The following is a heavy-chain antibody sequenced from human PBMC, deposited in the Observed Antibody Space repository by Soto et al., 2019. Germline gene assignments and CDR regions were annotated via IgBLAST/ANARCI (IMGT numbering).Heavy chain of an antibody. Sequence: QVQLVESGGGVVQPGRSLRLSCAASGFTFSSYAMHWVRQAPGKGLEWVAVISYDGSNKYYADSVKGRFTISRDNSXNXXYLQMNSLRAEDTAVYYCARVPKSRYSGYGLGTDYWGQGTLVTVSS. CDR2: ISYDGSNK. D-gene: IGHD5-12*01. CDR3: ARVPKSRYSGYGLGTDY. J-gene: IGHJ4*02. V-gene: IGHV3-30-3*01. CDR1: GFTFSSYA.